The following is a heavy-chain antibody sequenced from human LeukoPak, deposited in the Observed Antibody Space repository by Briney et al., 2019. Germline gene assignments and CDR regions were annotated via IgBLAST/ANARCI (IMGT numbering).Heavy chain of an antibody. J-gene: IGHJ6*02. CDR1: GFTFRNYG. CDR3: AKDLISMVRGSPMDV. CDR2: IWYDGNNK. D-gene: IGHD3-10*01. V-gene: IGHV3-33*06. Sequence: GRSLRLSCAASGFTFRNYGMHWVRQAQGKGLEWVAVIWYDGNNKYYADSVKGRFTISRDNSKNMYLQMNSLRAEDTAVYYCAKDLISMVRGSPMDVWGQGTTVTVSS.